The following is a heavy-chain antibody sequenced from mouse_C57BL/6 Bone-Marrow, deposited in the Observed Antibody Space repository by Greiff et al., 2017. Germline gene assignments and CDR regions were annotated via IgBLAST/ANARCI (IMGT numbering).Heavy chain of an antibody. CDR1: GYTFTSYW. CDR2: IDPSDSYT. J-gene: IGHJ4*01. Sequence: QVQLQQPGAELVRPGTSVKLSCKASGYTFTSYWMHWVKQRPGQGLEWIGVIDPSDSYTNYNQKFKGKATLTVDTSSSTAYMQLSSLTSEDSAVYYCARGWPYAMDYWGQGTSVTVSS. CDR3: ARGWPYAMDY. V-gene: IGHV1-59*01. D-gene: IGHD1-1*02.